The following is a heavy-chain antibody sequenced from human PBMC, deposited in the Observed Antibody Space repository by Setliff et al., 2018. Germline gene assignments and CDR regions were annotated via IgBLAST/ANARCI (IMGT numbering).Heavy chain of an antibody. J-gene: IGHJ4*02. CDR3: ARGGGYGSGGSFHNAPFDY. D-gene: IGHD3-10*01. V-gene: IGHV4-39*07. Sequence: KPSETLSLTCTVSGGSISSSSYYWGWIRQPPGKGLEWIGNIDYSGSTYYNPSLKSRVTISVDTSKNQFSLKLSSVTAADTALYYCARGGGYGSGGSFHNAPFDYWGQGMLVTVSS. CDR1: GGSISSSSYY. CDR2: IDYSGST.